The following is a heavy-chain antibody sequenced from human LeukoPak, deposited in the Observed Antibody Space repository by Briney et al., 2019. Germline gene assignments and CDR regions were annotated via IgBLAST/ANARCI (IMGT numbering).Heavy chain of an antibody. Sequence: PGGSLRLSCAASGFTFSSFWMNWLRQAPGKGLEWVANIKQDGSEKYYADSVKGRFTISRDNAKNSLFLQMNSLRAEDTAVYYCAREGDISVITYAYWGQRTLVTVSS. CDR3: AREGDISVITYAY. CDR1: GFTFSSFW. CDR2: IKQDGSEK. D-gene: IGHD5-12*01. J-gene: IGHJ4*02. V-gene: IGHV3-7*01.